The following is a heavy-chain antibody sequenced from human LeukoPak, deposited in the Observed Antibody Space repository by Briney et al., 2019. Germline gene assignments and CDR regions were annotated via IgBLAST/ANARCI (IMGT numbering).Heavy chain of an antibody. V-gene: IGHV4-30-2*02. Sequence: SETLSLTCTVSGGSISSGGYYWSWIRQPLGKGLEWIGYIYHSGSTYYNPSLKSRVTISLDTSKIQFSLKLSSVTAADTAVYYCARQQQLAYFDYWGQGTLVTVSS. CDR3: ARQQQLAYFDY. CDR2: IYHSGST. CDR1: GGSISSGGYY. D-gene: IGHD6-13*01. J-gene: IGHJ4*02.